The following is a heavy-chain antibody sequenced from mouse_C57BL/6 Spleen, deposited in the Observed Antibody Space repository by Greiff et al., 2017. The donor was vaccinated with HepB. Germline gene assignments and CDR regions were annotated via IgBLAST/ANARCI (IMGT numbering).Heavy chain of an antibody. Sequence: EVKLQESGPGLVKPSQSLSLTCSVTGYSITRGYYWNWIRQVPGNKREWMGYISYDGSNNYNPYLKNRISITRDTSKNQIFLKLNSVTTDDTATYYCARVDYSNAWFAYWGQGTLVTVSA. CDR1: GYSITRGYY. CDR3: ARVDYSNAWFAY. CDR2: ISYDGSN. D-gene: IGHD2-5*01. J-gene: IGHJ3*01. V-gene: IGHV3-6*01.